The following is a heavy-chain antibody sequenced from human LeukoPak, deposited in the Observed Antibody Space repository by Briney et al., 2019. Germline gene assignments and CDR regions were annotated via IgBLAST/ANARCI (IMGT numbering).Heavy chain of an antibody. CDR3: ARHSPALGYCSTTSCRTPLDY. CDR1: GSSFTTYW. CDR2: IYLGDSDT. J-gene: IGHJ4*02. D-gene: IGHD2-2*01. V-gene: IGHV5-51*01. Sequence: GESLKISCKGSGSSFTTYWIGWVRQMPGKGLEWMGIIYLGDSDTRYSPSFQGRVTISADKSINTAYLQWSSLKASDTATYYCARHSPALGYCSTTSCRTPLDYWGQGTLVTVSS.